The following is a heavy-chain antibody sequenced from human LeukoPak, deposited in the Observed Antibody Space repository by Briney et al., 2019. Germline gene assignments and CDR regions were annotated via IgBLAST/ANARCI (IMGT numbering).Heavy chain of an antibody. CDR1: GGSISSGGYS. D-gene: IGHD6-13*01. J-gene: IGHJ3*02. Sequence: SETLSLTCAVSGGSISSGGYSWSWIRQPPGKGLEWIGYIYYGGSTYYNPSLKSRVTISVDTSKNQFSLKLSSVTAADTAVYYCARVEQELVSDAFDIWGQGTMVTVSS. V-gene: IGHV4-30-4*07. CDR3: ARVEQELVSDAFDI. CDR2: IYYGGST.